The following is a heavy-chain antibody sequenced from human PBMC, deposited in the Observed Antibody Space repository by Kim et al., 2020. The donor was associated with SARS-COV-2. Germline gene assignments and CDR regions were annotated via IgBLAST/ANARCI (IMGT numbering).Heavy chain of an antibody. Sequence: GGSLRLSCAASGFSFSSYAMTWVRQAPGKGLEWVSGVTGSGSSTYYADSVKGRFTISRDNSKNTLYLQMNSLRVEDTAVYYCAKGRGGTDFSGDYWGQGTLVTVSS. CDR2: VTGSGSST. V-gene: IGHV3-23*01. D-gene: IGHD1-26*01. J-gene: IGHJ4*02. CDR3: AKGRGGTDFSGDY. CDR1: GFSFSSYA.